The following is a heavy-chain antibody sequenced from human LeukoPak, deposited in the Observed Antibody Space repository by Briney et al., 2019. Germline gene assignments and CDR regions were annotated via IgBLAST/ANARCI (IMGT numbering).Heavy chain of an antibody. Sequence: GGSLRLSCVASEFTFSDHWMAWVRQAPGKGLEWVADISQHGNENYYVDSVKGRFTISRDNAENSLHLEMNGLRSEDTAVYYCARSPKSGSYSLRVRRYFDNWGQGTLVIVSS. J-gene: IGHJ4*02. D-gene: IGHD3-3*01. CDR1: EFTFSDHW. CDR2: ISQHGNEN. V-gene: IGHV3-7*01. CDR3: ARSPKSGSYSLRVRRYFDN.